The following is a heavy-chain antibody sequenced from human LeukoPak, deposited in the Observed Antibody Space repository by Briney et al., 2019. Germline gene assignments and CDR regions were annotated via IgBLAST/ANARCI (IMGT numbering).Heavy chain of an antibody. D-gene: IGHD5-12*01. Sequence: PSETLSLTCTVSGGSISSYYWSWIRQPPGKGLEWIGYIYYSGSTNYNPSLKSRVTISVDTSKNQFSLKLSSVTAADTAVYYCATLVSSGYDYAPQFDYWGQGTLVTVSS. J-gene: IGHJ4*02. CDR3: ATLVSSGYDYAPQFDY. CDR2: IYYSGST. CDR1: GGSISSYY. V-gene: IGHV4-59*08.